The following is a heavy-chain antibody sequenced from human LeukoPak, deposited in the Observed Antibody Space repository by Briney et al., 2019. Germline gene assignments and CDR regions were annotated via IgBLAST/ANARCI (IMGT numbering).Heavy chain of an antibody. CDR2: ISAYNGNT. Sequence: GASVKVSCKASGYTFTSYGISWVRQAPGQGLEWMGWISAYNGNTNYAQKLQGRVTMTTDTSTSTAYMELRSLRSDDTAVYYCARDTDDFWSGYQSGLFDYWGQGTLVTVSS. J-gene: IGHJ4*02. V-gene: IGHV1-18*01. CDR1: GYTFTSYG. D-gene: IGHD3-3*01. CDR3: ARDTDDFWSGYQSGLFDY.